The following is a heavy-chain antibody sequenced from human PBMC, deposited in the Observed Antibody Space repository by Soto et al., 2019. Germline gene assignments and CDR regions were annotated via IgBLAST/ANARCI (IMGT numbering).Heavy chain of an antibody. J-gene: IGHJ4*02. Sequence: QVQLQESGPGLVKPSETLSLTCTVSGGSISSYYWSWIRQPPGEGLEWIGYIFHSGSTKYNPSLKSRVTIXVXMXXNQFSLKLSSVTDADTAVYYCVRSRDNGYYTYFDYWGQGTLVTVSS. D-gene: IGHD3-22*01. CDR2: IFHSGST. CDR3: VRSRDNGYYTYFDY. CDR1: GGSISSYY. V-gene: IGHV4-59*01.